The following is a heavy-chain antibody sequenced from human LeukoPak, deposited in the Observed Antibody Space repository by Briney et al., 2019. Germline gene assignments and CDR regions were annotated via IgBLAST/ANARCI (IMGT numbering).Heavy chain of an antibody. CDR3: ARDIYSYGPPYYYYYGMDV. D-gene: IGHD5-18*01. Sequence: SETLSLTCAVYRGSFSGYYWSWIRQPPGKGLEWIGEINHSGSTNYNPSLKSRVTISVDTSKNQFSLKLSSVTAADTAVYYCARDIYSYGPPYYYYYGMDVWGQGTTVTVSS. V-gene: IGHV4-34*01. CDR1: RGSFSGYY. CDR2: INHSGST. J-gene: IGHJ6*02.